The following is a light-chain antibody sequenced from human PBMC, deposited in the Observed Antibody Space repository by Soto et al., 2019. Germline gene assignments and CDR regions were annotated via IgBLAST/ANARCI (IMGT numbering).Light chain of an antibody. Sequence: EIVLTQSPATLSLSPGKRATLSCRASQSVSSYLDWYQQKPGQAPRLLIYDASNRATGIPARFSGSGSGTDFTLTISSLELEDFAVYYCQQRSNWPSATFGQGTKVEIK. J-gene: IGKJ1*01. CDR2: DAS. CDR1: QSVSSY. CDR3: QQRSNWPSAT. V-gene: IGKV3-11*01.